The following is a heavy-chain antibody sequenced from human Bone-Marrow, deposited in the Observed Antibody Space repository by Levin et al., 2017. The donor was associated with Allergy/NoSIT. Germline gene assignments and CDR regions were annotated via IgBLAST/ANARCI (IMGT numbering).Heavy chain of an antibody. J-gene: IGHJ4*02. CDR1: GFTFSNSW. CDR3: ARHGSWNFDY. CDR2: IKLDGSTK. Sequence: GGSLRLSFEASGFTFSNSWMGWVRQAPGKGLEWVANIKLDGSTKYYGDSVKGRFTVSRDNAQNSLYLQMNSLRVEETAVYYCARHGSWNFDYWGQGTLVTVSS. D-gene: IGHD6-13*01. V-gene: IGHV3-7*01.